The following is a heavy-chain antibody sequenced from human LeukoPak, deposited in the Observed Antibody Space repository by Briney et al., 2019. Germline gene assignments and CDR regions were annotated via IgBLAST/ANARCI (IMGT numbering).Heavy chain of an antibody. CDR1: GFTFSNYA. CDR3: AKNTNTDWFDP. CDR2: ISGSGGST. J-gene: IGHJ5*02. Sequence: GSLRLSCAASGFTFSNYAMSWVRQAPGKGLEWVSAISGSGGSTYYADSVKGRLTISRDNSKNTLYLQMNSLRAEDTALYYCAKNTNTDWFDPWGQGTLLTVSS. V-gene: IGHV3-23*01. D-gene: IGHD2-2*02.